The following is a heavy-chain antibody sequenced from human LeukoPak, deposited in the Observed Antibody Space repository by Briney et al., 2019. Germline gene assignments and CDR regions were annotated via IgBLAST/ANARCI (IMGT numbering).Heavy chain of an antibody. Sequence: PSETLSLTCAVSGYSISSGHYWGWIRQPPGKGLEWIGSIYHSGSTYYNPSLKSRVTISVDTSKNQFSLKLSSVTAADTAVYYCARGQRRSSSSLTSFDYWGQGTLVTVSS. D-gene: IGHD6-6*01. CDR1: GYSISSGHY. J-gene: IGHJ4*02. CDR3: ARGQRRSSSSLTSFDY. V-gene: IGHV4-38-2*01. CDR2: IYHSGST.